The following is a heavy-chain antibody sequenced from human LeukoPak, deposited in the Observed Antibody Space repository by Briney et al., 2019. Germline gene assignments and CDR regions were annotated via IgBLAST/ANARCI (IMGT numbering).Heavy chain of an antibody. CDR3: ARDRRRTGGYFDY. J-gene: IGHJ4*02. D-gene: IGHD3-10*01. Sequence: SETLSLTCAVSGGSISSGGYSWSWIRQPLGQGLEWVGYIYHSGSTFYNPSLKSRVTISIDRSKNQFSLKLSSVTAADTAVYYCARDRRRTGGYFDYWGQGTLVTVSS. V-gene: IGHV4-30-2*01. CDR1: GGSISSGGYS. CDR2: IYHSGST.